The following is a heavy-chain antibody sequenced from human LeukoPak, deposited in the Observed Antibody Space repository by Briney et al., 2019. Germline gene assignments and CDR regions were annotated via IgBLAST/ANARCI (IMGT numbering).Heavy chain of an antibody. CDR2: ISSSGSTI. J-gene: IGHJ3*02. D-gene: IGHD1-26*01. CDR3: ARDFGNIVGAYDAFDI. CDR1: GFTFSDYY. V-gene: IGHV3-11*04. Sequence: GGSLRLSCAASGFTFSDYYMSWIRQAPGKGLEWVSYISSSGSTIYYADSVKGRFTISRDNAKNSLYLQMNSLRAEDTAVYYCARDFGNIVGAYDAFDIWGQGTMVTVSS.